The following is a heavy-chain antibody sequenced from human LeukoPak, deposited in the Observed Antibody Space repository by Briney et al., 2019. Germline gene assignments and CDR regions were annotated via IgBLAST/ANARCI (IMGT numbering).Heavy chain of an antibody. Sequence: ASVKVSCKASGYTFTSYGISWVRQAPGQGLEWMGWISAYNGNTNYAQKLQGRVTMTTDTSTSTAYMELRSLRSDDTAVYYCARTSVRYFDWLTPPYFDYWGQGNLVTVSS. V-gene: IGHV1-18*01. CDR1: GYTFTSYG. CDR3: ARTSVRYFDWLTPPYFDY. J-gene: IGHJ4*02. CDR2: ISAYNGNT. D-gene: IGHD3-9*01.